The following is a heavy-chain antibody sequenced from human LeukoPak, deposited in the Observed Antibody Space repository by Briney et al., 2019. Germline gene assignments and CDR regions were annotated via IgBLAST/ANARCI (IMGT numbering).Heavy chain of an antibody. V-gene: IGHV3-23*01. CDR1: GFTFSSYA. CDR2: ISGSGGST. Sequence: GGSLRLSCAASGFTFSSYAMSWVRQAPGKGLEWVSAISGSGGSTYYADSVKGRFTIFRDNSKNTLYLQMNSLRAEDTAVYYCAKDQFSSGLNWFDPWGQGTLVTVSS. CDR3: AKDQFSSGLNWFDP. J-gene: IGHJ5*02. D-gene: IGHD6-19*01.